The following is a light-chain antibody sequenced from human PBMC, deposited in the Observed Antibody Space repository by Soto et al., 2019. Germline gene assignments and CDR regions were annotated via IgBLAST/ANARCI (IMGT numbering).Light chain of an antibody. CDR2: DVS. CDR1: SSDVGGYKS. Sequence: QSALTQPASVSGSPGQSITISCTGTSSDVGGYKSVSWYQHHPGKAPKLMIYDVSNRPSGVSNRFSGSKSGNTASLTISGLQAEDEADYYCSSYTSSSTLGVFGGGTKVTVL. V-gene: IGLV2-14*03. J-gene: IGLJ3*02. CDR3: SSYTSSSTLGV.